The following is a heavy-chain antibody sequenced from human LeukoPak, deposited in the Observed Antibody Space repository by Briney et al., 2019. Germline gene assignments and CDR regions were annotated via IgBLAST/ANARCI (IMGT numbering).Heavy chain of an antibody. CDR1: GYTFTSYG. V-gene: IGHV1-18*01. CDR2: ISAYNGNT. CDR3: ARVYRSRVGYYYMDV. D-gene: IGHD6-13*01. J-gene: IGHJ6*03. Sequence: ASVKVSCKASGYTFTSYGISWVRQAPGQGLEWMGWISAYNGNTNCAQKLQGRVTMTTDTSTSTAYMELRSLRSDDTAVYYCARVYRSRVGYYYMDVWGKGTTVTVSS.